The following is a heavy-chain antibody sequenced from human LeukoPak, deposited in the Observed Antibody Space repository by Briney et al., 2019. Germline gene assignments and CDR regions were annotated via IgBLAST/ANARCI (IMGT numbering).Heavy chain of an antibody. D-gene: IGHD4-17*01. Sequence: ASVKVSCKASEYTFTSYDINWVRQATGQGLEWMGWINPNSGGTNYAQKFQGRVTMTRDTSISTAYMELSSLRSEDTAVYYCARGGMTTVTTDGSFDYWGQGTLVTVSS. V-gene: IGHV1-2*02. CDR3: ARGGMTTVTTDGSFDY. CDR2: INPNSGGT. CDR1: EYTFTSYD. J-gene: IGHJ4*02.